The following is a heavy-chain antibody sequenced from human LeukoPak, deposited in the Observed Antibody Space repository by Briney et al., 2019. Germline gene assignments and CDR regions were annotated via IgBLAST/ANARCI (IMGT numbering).Heavy chain of an antibody. CDR3: AKARYGGYVREVDY. D-gene: IGHD5-12*01. CDR1: GLTSEDYV. J-gene: IGHJ4*02. V-gene: IGHV3-9*02. Sequence: PGGSLRLSCAASGLTSEDYVMHWVRHAPGKGLEWVSGISWNSGSIGYADSVKGRFTISRDNAKNSLYLQMSSLRAEDTALYYCAKARYGGYVREVDYWGQGTLVTVSS. CDR2: ISWNSGSI.